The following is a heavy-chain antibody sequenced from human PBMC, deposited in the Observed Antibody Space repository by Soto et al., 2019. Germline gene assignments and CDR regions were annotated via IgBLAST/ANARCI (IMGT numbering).Heavy chain of an antibody. J-gene: IGHJ3*02. CDR2: ISSSSSYI. CDR1: GITFSSYS. V-gene: IGHV3-21*01. CDR3: ASDAFDM. Sequence: LKPSCAASGITFSSYSMNWVRQAPGKGLEWVSSISSSSSYIYYADSMKCRFTISRDNAKNSRYLQMNSLRAEDTAVYYCASDAFDMWGQGTMVTLS.